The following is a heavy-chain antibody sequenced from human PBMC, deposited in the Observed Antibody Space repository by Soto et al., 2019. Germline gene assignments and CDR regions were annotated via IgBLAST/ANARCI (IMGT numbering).Heavy chain of an antibody. Sequence: QVQLVESGGGVVQPGRSLRLSCAASGFTFSSYGMHWVRQAPGKGLEWVAVISYDGSNKYYADSVKGRFTISRGNSKNTLYLQMNSLRAEDTAVYYCAKDRGRYCSGGSCYSLDYWGQGTLVTVSS. CDR2: ISYDGSNK. D-gene: IGHD2-15*01. J-gene: IGHJ4*02. V-gene: IGHV3-30*18. CDR1: GFTFSSYG. CDR3: AKDRGRYCSGGSCYSLDY.